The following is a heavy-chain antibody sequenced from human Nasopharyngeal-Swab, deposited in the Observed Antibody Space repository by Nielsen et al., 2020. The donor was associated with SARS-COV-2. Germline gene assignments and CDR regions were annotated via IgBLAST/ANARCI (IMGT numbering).Heavy chain of an antibody. CDR3: ARVRGWQQLVLDDYYYYGMDV. V-gene: IGHV7-4-1*02. J-gene: IGHJ6*02. CDR1: GYTFTSYA. D-gene: IGHD6-13*01. Sequence: VSVKVSCKASGYTFTSYAMNWVRQAPGQGLEWMGWINTNTGNPTYAQGFTGRFVFSLDTSVSTAYLQISSLKAEDTAVYYCARVRGWQQLVLDDYYYYGMDVWGQGTTVTVSS. CDR2: INTNTGNP.